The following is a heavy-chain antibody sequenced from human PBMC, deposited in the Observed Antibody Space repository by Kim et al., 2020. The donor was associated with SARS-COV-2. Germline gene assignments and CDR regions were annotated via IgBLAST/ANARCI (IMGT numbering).Heavy chain of an antibody. V-gene: IGHV3-21*01. Sequence: GGSLRLSCAASGFTFSSYSMNWVRQAPGKGLEWVSSISSSSSNIYYADSVKGRFTISRDNAKNSLYLQMNSLRAEDTAVYYCASLAGYSLYYYGMDVWGQGTTVTVSS. CDR3: ASLAGYSLYYYGMDV. CDR2: ISSSSSNI. J-gene: IGHJ6*02. CDR1: GFTFSSYS. D-gene: IGHD2-2*02.